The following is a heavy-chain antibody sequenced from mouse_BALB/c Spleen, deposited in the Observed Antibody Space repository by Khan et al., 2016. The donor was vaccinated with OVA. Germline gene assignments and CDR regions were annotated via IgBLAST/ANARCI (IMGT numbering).Heavy chain of an antibody. CDR2: IWGDGST. Sequence: QVQLKQSGPGLVAPSQSLSITCTVSGFSLTGYGVSWVRQPPGKGLEWLGMIWGDGSTDYNSALKSRLSISKDNSKCQVFLKMNSLQTDDTAKYYCARAYYGNYREAMDYWGQGTSVTFSS. CDR3: ARAYYGNYREAMDY. V-gene: IGHV2-6-7*01. D-gene: IGHD2-10*01. CDR1: GFSLTGYG. J-gene: IGHJ4*01.